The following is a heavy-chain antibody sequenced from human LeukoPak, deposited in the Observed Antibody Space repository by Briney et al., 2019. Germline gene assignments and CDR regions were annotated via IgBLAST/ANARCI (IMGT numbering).Heavy chain of an antibody. J-gene: IGHJ3*02. CDR2: ISGNGGRT. CDR3: AKSPRSVGYIVLGI. D-gene: IGHD2-15*01. CDR1: GFTFSSYA. Sequence: QPGGSLRLSCAASGFTFSSYAMSWVRQAPGRGLEWVSSISGNGGRTDYSDSVTGRFTISRDNSKNTLYLQMNSLRADDTAVYYCAKSPRSVGYIVLGIWGQGKMVSVSS. V-gene: IGHV3-23*01.